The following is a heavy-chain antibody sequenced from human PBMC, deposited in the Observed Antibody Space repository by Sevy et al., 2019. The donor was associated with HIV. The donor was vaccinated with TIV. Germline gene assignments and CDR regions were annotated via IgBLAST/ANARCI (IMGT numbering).Heavy chain of an antibody. CDR3: AREIAGAGSY. CDR2: INQHGSKK. CDR1: GFPLSSYW. Sequence: GWSLRLSCAASGFPLSSYWMTWVRQAPGKGLEWVANINQHGSKKYYLDSVKGRFTISRDNAKNSVYLQMNSLRAEDTALYFCAREIAGAGSYWGQGTLVTVSS. V-gene: IGHV3-7*01. J-gene: IGHJ4*02. D-gene: IGHD6-13*01.